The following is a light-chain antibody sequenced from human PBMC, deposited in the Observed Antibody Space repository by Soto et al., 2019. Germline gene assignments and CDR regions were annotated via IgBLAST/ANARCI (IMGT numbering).Light chain of an antibody. Sequence: QAVVTQPPSASGTPGQRVTISCSGSSSNIGSTYVYWYQHLPGTAPKLLIYFSNQRPSGVPDRFSASKSGTSASLAISGLRSEDEADYYCAAWDDSLSVVVFGGGTKLTVL. V-gene: IGLV1-47*01. CDR3: AAWDDSLSVVV. CDR2: FSN. CDR1: SSNIGSTY. J-gene: IGLJ2*01.